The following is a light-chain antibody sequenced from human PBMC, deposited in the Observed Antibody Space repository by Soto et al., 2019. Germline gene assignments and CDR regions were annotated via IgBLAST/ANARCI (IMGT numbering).Light chain of an antibody. V-gene: IGKV4-1*01. J-gene: IGKJ1*01. CDR1: QSVLHTSNSNNS. Sequence: DIVMTQSPDSLVVSLGERATINCKSSQSVLHTSNSNNSLVWYQQKAGQPPKLLIYWASIRESGVPDRFSGSGSGTDFSLTISNLQAEDGAIYFCQQSLNMPWTFGQGTKVEI. CDR2: WAS. CDR3: QQSLNMPWT.